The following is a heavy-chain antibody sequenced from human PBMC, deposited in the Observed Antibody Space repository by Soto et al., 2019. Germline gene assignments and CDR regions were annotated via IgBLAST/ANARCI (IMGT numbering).Heavy chain of an antibody. CDR1: TDSSSFTNSY. Sequence: QLQLQESGPGLVKPSETLSLTCTVSTDSSSFTNSYWGWIRQPPGKGLQWIGSSSYNGGTFYNPYLQGRVVISFDTSKKQSSLHVPSVTAADTAVYFCARHRIEVVWRGFDFWGQGSPVTVSS. CDR2: SSYNGGT. V-gene: IGHV4-39*01. D-gene: IGHD3-10*01. J-gene: IGHJ4*02. CDR3: ARHRIEVVWRGFDF.